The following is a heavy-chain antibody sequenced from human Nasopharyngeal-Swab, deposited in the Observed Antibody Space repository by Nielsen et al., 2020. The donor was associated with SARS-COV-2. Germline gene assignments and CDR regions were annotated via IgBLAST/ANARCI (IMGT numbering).Heavy chain of an antibody. D-gene: IGHD4-11*01. CDR1: GYTFTSSD. Sequence: ASVKVSCKASGYTFTSSDINWVRQATGQRLEWMGWMNPNSGNAGYAQKFQGRVTMTRNTSISTAYMELSSLRSEDTAVYYCARVDDYSNYGAFDIWGQGTMVTVSS. V-gene: IGHV1-8*01. CDR3: ARVDDYSNYGAFDI. J-gene: IGHJ3*02. CDR2: MNPNSGNA.